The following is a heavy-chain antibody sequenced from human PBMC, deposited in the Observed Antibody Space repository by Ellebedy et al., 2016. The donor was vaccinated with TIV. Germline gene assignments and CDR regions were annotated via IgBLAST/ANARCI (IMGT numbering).Heavy chain of an antibody. D-gene: IGHD6-13*01. V-gene: IGHV1-18*04. CDR2: ISGHKPDT. Sequence: ASVKVSCKASGYTFSSYGISWVRQAPGQGLEWMGWISGHKPDTNRAQKFQGRVTITADESTSTAYMELSRLRSDDTAVYYCARAGERWYSSPDVWGQGTTVTVSS. CDR3: ARAGERWYSSPDV. J-gene: IGHJ6*02. CDR1: GYTFSSYG.